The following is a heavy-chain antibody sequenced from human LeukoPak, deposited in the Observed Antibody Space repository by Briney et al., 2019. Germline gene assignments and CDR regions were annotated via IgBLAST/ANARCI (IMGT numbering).Heavy chain of an antibody. D-gene: IGHD2-15*01. V-gene: IGHV1-69*13. CDR1: GGTFGSYA. CDR2: IIPIFGTA. CDR3: ARDNCSGGSCYSWFDP. J-gene: IGHJ5*02. Sequence: SVKVSCKASGGTFGSYAISWVRQAPGQGLEWMGGIIPIFGTANYAQKFQGRVTITADESTSTAYMELSSLRSEDTAVYYCARDNCSGGSCYSWFDPWGQGTLVTVSS.